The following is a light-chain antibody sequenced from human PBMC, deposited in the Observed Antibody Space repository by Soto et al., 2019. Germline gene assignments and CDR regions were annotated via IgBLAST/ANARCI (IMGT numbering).Light chain of an antibody. CDR1: SSNIGSNY. V-gene: IGLV1-47*01. CDR3: AAWDDSLSGPWV. J-gene: IGLJ3*02. Sequence: QSVLTQPPSASGTPGQRVTISCSGSSSNIGSNYVYWYQQLPGTAPKLLIYRNNQRPSGVPDRFSGSKSGTSASLAISGLRSEDEADYYCAAWDDSLSGPWVFGGGTKRTGL. CDR2: RNN.